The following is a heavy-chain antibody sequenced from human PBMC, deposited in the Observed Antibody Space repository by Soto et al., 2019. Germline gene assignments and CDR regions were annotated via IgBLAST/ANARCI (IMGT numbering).Heavy chain of an antibody. CDR2: IYYSGST. V-gene: IGHV4-59*08. CDR1: GGYISSYY. CDR3: ARRGGFPRGGFDY. J-gene: IGHJ4*02. Sequence: SETLSLTCTVSGGYISSYYWSWIRQPPGKGLEWIGYIYYSGSTNYNPSLKSRITISVDTSKNQFSLTLSSVTAADTAVYYCARRGGFPRGGFDYWGQGTRVNVS. D-gene: IGHD2-15*01.